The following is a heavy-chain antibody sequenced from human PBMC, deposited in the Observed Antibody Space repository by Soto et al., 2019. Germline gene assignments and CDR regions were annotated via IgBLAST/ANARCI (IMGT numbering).Heavy chain of an antibody. D-gene: IGHD1-26*01. CDR2: IIAGYDTT. Sequence: SVKVSCKASGGTFSSDSFSWVRQAPGQGLEWMGGIIAGYDTTIYSQKFQGRVTITRDESASTAYMELSSLRSEDTAVYYCARARLIVGATRGSAFDIWGQGTMVTVSS. J-gene: IGHJ3*02. V-gene: IGHV1-69*05. CDR3: ARARLIVGATRGSAFDI. CDR1: GGTFSSDS.